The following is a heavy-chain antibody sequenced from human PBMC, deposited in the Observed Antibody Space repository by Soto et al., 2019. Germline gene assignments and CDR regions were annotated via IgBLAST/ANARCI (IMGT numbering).Heavy chain of an antibody. CDR2: IWYDGSNK. CDR1: GFTFSSYG. V-gene: IGHV3-33*01. Sequence: SLRLSCAASGFTFSSYGMHWVRQAPGKGLEWVAVIWYDGSNKYYADSVKGRFTISRDNSKNTLYLQMNSLRAEDTAVYYCARDAWATVTTKRTYYYYGMDVWGQGTTVTVSS. CDR3: ARDAWATVTTKRTYYYYGMDV. J-gene: IGHJ6*02. D-gene: IGHD4-17*01.